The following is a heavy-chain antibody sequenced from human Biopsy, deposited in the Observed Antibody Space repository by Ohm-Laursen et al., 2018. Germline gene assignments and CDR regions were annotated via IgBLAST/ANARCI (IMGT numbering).Heavy chain of an antibody. J-gene: IGHJ6*02. CDR3: ARDRGQNFYDSTGYYNGMDG. CDR2: ISWISRNT. CDR1: GFRFDDYA. V-gene: IGHV3-9*01. Sequence: RSLRLSCSATGFRFDDYAMHWVRQRPGKGLEWVSGISWISRNTGYADSVKGRFTITRDNAKNSLYLQMNSLRPEDTASYYCARDRGQNFYDSTGYYNGMDGWGQGTTVTVAS. D-gene: IGHD3-22*01.